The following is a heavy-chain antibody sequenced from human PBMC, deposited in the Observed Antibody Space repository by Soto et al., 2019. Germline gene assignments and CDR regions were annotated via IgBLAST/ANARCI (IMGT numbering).Heavy chain of an antibody. CDR1: GFNFDDYA. D-gene: IGHD1-26*01. CDR2: LSWNSDVM. Sequence: EVQLVESGGGLVQPGRSLRLSCAASGFNFDDYAMHWVRQVPGKGLDWVASLSWNSDVMAYADSVKGRFTISRDNAKNSLYLQMNSLRTEDTVFYYCARSGSLEANYYYGMDVWGQGTTVTVSS. CDR3: ARSGSLEANYYYGMDV. J-gene: IGHJ6*02. V-gene: IGHV3-9*01.